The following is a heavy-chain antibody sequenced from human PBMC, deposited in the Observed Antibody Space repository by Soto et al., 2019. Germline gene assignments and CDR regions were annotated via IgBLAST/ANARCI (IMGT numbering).Heavy chain of an antibody. CDR1: GGTFGNHA. D-gene: IGHD5-18*01. CDR2: IIPVLGVG. V-gene: IGHV1-69*01. Sequence: QVQLVQSGAEVKKPGSSVRVSCKASGGTFGNHAISWVRQAPEQGLEWLGGIIPVLGVGDNAQNFQGRVTITADASTSTAYLELSSLSSEDTALYYCAREAGYTYGYVFDYWGQGTLVTVSS. J-gene: IGHJ4*02. CDR3: AREAGYTYGYVFDY.